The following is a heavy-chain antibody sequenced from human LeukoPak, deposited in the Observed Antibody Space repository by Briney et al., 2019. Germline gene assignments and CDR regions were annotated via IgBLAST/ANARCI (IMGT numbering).Heavy chain of an antibody. Sequence: PGGSLRLSCAASGFTFSSYSMNWVRQAPGKGLEWVSSISSSSSYIYYADSVKGRFSISRDNAKNSLYLQMNNLRAEDTAVYYCARDLLGWELHYFDYWGQGTLVTVSS. CDR3: ARDLLGWELHYFDY. CDR2: ISSSSSYI. D-gene: IGHD1-26*01. J-gene: IGHJ4*02. CDR1: GFTFSSYS. V-gene: IGHV3-21*01.